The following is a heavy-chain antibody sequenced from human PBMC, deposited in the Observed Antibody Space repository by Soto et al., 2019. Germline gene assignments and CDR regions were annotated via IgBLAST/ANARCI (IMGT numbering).Heavy chain of an antibody. J-gene: IGHJ6*02. Sequence: GGSLRLSCVVSAFTFSSYSLNWVRQAPGKGLEWVSSITSGSSFIDYADSVKGRFTISRDDAKNSLFLQMSSLRADDTAVYYCARSQRNGAMDVWGQGTTVTVSS. V-gene: IGHV3-21*01. CDR2: ITSGSSFI. D-gene: IGHD2-8*01. CDR3: ARSQRNGAMDV. CDR1: AFTFSSYS.